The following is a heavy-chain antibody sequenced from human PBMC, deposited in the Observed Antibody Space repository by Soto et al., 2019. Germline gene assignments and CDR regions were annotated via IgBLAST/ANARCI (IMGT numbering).Heavy chain of an antibody. CDR2: IYSGGST. V-gene: IGHV3-53*01. J-gene: IGHJ1*01. CDR3: ARDYGGRPFQH. CDR1: GFTVSSNY. Sequence: GGSLRLSCAASGFTVSSNYMSWVRQAPGKGPEWVSVIYSGGSTYYADSVKGRFTISRDNSKNTLYLQMNSLRAEDTAVYYCARDYGGRPFQHWGQGTLVTVSS. D-gene: IGHD4-17*01.